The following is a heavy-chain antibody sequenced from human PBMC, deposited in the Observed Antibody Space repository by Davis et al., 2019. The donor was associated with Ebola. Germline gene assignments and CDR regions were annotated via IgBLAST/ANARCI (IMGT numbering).Heavy chain of an antibody. CDR1: GFTFSTYA. J-gene: IGHJ6*02. CDR3: ATSKGSYYYYGMDV. Sequence: GESLKISCAASGFTFSTYAMTWARQAPGKGLEWVSVISVNGDVTYHADSVKGRFTISRDNSKNTLYLQMNSLRAEDTAVYYCATSKGSYYYYGMDVWGQGTTVTVSS. V-gene: IGHV3-23*01. CDR2: ISVNGDVT.